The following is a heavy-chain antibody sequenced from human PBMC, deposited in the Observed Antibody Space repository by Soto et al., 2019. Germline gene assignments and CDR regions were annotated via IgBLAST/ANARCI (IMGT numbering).Heavy chain of an antibody. CDR3: VGDYYDSSGYYLFDY. CDR2: ISSSSSYI. J-gene: IGHJ4*02. Sequence: GVSLRLSCVASGFTFSNYSMNWVRQAPGKGLEWVSSISSSSSYIYYADSVKGRFTISRDNAKNSLYLQMNSLRAEDTDVYYCVGDYYDSSGYYLFDYWGQGTLVTVSS. D-gene: IGHD3-22*01. CDR1: GFTFSNYS. V-gene: IGHV3-21*01.